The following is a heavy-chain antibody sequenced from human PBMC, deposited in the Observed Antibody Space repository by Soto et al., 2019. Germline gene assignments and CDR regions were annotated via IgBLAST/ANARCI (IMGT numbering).Heavy chain of an antibody. CDR1: GFSFSSYV. CDR3: AKAGYSFFFDF. V-gene: IGHV3-23*01. D-gene: IGHD5-18*01. J-gene: IGHJ4*02. Sequence: EVQLLESGGGLVQPGGPLRLSCSASGFSFSSYVMSWVRQAPGKGLEWVSDVGGSEGDGNTNYADSVKGRFSISRDNSNNMVFLQMNSLRAEDTVVYFCAKAGYSFFFDFWGQGTLVTVSS. CDR2: VGGSEGDGNT.